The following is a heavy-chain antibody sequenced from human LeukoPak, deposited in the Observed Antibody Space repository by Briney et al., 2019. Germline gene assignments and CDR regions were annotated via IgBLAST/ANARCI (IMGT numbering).Heavy chain of an antibody. J-gene: IGHJ4*02. Sequence: GGSLRLSCAASGFTFSNAWMSWVRQAPGKGLEWVGRIKSKTDGGTTDYAAPVKGRFTISRDDSKNTLYLQMNSPKTEDTAVYYCTTGYSYGFLDYWGQGTLVTVSS. CDR1: GFTFSNAW. V-gene: IGHV3-15*01. CDR2: IKSKTDGGTT. D-gene: IGHD5-18*01. CDR3: TTGYSYGFLDY.